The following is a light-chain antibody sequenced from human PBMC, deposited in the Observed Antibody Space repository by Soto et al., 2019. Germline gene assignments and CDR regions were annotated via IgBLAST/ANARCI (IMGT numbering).Light chain of an antibody. CDR2: DAT. CDR3: PQYGSAPWT. V-gene: IGKV3-20*01. Sequence: EIVLTQSPGTLSLSPGERATLSCRASQSVSSSYLAWYQQKPGQAPRLLIYDATSRDTGIPDRVRGSGSGKYITLTISTLEPADFAVYYCPQYGSAPWTGGQGPMVESK. CDR1: QSVSSSY. J-gene: IGKJ1*01.